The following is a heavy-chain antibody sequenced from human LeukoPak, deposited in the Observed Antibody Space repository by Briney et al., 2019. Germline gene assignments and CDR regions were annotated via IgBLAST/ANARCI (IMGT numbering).Heavy chain of an antibody. CDR2: INHSGSA. Sequence: PSETLSLTCAVYGGSFSGYYWSWIRQPPGKGLEWIGEINHSGSANYNPYLTSRGTISVDTTKNQFSLKLSSVTAADTAVYYCARKKYYDILTGLYNWFDPWGQGTLVTVSS. J-gene: IGHJ5*02. CDR3: ARKKYYDILTGLYNWFDP. D-gene: IGHD3-9*01. CDR1: GGSFSGYY. V-gene: IGHV4-34*01.